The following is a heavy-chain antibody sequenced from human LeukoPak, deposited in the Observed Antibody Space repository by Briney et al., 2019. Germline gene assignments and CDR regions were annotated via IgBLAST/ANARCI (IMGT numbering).Heavy chain of an antibody. V-gene: IGHV3-30*03. D-gene: IGHD3-3*01. CDR1: GFTFSSYG. J-gene: IGHJ6*03. Sequence: PGRSLRLSCAASGFTFSSYGMHWVRQAPGKGLEWVAVISYDGSNKYYADSVKGRFTISRDNSKNTLYLQMNSLRAEDTAVYYCARGGHGIGDYYYYMDVWGKGTTVTVSS. CDR3: ARGGHGIGDYYYYMDV. CDR2: ISYDGSNK.